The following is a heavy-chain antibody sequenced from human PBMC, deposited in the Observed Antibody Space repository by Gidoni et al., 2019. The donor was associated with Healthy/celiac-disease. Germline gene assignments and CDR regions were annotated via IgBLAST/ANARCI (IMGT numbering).Heavy chain of an antibody. CDR2: IYYSGST. J-gene: IGHJ3*02. Sequence: GLEWIGSIYYSGSTYYNPSLKSRVTISVDTSKNQFSLKLSSVTAADTAVYYCANFYDFWSGYPTTDAFDIWGQGTMVTVSS. D-gene: IGHD3-3*01. V-gene: IGHV4-39*01. CDR3: ANFYDFWSGYPTTDAFDI.